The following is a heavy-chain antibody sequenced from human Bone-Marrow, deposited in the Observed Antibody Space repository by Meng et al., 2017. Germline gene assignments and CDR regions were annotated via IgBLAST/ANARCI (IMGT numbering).Heavy chain of an antibody. Sequence: QVLLQQWGSGLLKPSETLALTCAVYGGSFSGYYWSWIRQPPGKGLEWIGEINHSGSTNYNPSLKSRVTISVDTSKNQFSLKLSSVTAADTAVYYCARDNTMIGSFDYWGQGTLVTVSS. D-gene: IGHD3-22*01. CDR1: GGSFSGYY. CDR2: INHSGST. CDR3: ARDNTMIGSFDY. V-gene: IGHV4-34*01. J-gene: IGHJ4*02.